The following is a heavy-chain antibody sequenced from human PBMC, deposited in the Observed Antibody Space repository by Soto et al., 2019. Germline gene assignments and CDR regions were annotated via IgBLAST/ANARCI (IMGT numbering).Heavy chain of an antibody. CDR3: ARVEQWLVLGCYYYYMDV. CDR1: GYTFTSYG. J-gene: IGHJ6*03. CDR2: ISAYNGNT. D-gene: IGHD6-19*01. V-gene: IGHV1-18*01. Sequence: GASVKVSCKASGYTFTSYGISWVRQAPGQGLEWMGWISAYNGNTNYAQKLQGRVTMTTDTSTSTGYMELRSLRSDDTAVYYCARVEQWLVLGCYYYYMDVWGKGTTVTVSS.